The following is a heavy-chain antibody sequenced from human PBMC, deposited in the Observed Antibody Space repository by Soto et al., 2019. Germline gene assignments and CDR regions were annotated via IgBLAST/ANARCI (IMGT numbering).Heavy chain of an antibody. D-gene: IGHD6-13*01. CDR3: AKGHSSWNDX. Sequence: GGSLRLSCAASGFTFSSYGMHWVRQAPGKGLEWVAVISYDGSNKYYEDSVKVRFTISRDNSKNTLYLQMNSLRAEDTAVYYCAKGHSSWNDXWGQGTLVTVSX. CDR1: GFTFSSYG. J-gene: IGHJ4*02. V-gene: IGHV3-30*18. CDR2: ISYDGSNK.